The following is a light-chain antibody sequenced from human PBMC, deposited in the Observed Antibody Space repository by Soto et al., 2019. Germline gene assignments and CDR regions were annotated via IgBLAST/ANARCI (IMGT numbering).Light chain of an antibody. CDR2: GAS. J-gene: IGKJ5*01. Sequence: DIQMTQSPSSLSASVGDRVTITCRASQDIRLYLAWYQQKPGKVPELLIHGASTLHSGVSSRFSGSGSGTDFTLTINSLQPEDVATYYCQTYNSAPFTFGPGTRLE. V-gene: IGKV1-27*01. CDR1: QDIRLY. CDR3: QTYNSAPFT.